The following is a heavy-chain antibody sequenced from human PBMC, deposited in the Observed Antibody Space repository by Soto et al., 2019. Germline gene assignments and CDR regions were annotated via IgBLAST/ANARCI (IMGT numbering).Heavy chain of an antibody. CDR3: ARAYSGRLPRRADYYFAMDV. Sequence: GGSLRLSCAASGFTFSSYAMSWVRQAPGKGLEWVSAISGAGGNTYYAGSVEGRFTISRENAKNSLYLQMNSLRAEDTAVYYCARAYSGRLPRRADYYFAMDVWGQGTTVTVSS. J-gene: IGHJ6*02. CDR1: GFTFSSYA. V-gene: IGHV3-23*01. D-gene: IGHD2-15*01. CDR2: ISGAGGNT.